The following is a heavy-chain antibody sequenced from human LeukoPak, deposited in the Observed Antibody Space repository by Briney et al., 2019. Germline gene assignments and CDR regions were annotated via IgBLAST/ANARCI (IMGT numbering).Heavy chain of an antibody. D-gene: IGHD2-2*01. J-gene: IGHJ6*03. CDR2: INPNSGGT. CDR3: ARERKGYQLLFNDYYYYMDV. Sequence: GASVKVSCKASGYTFTGYYMHWVRQAPGQGLEWMGWINPNSGGTNYAQKFQGRVTMTRDTSISTAYMELSRLRSDDTAVYYCARERKGYQLLFNDYYYYMDVWGKGTTVTISS. CDR1: GYTFTGYY. V-gene: IGHV1-2*02.